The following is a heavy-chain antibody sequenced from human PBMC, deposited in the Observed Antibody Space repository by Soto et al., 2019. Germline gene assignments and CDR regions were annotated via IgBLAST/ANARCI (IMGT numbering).Heavy chain of an antibody. CDR2: MNPNNGNT. CDR1: GYTFTSYD. J-gene: IGHJ1*01. D-gene: IGHD3-10*01. CDR3: ARSPRNYYALGSYSYFRH. Sequence: QVQLVQSGAEVKKPGASVKVSCKASGYTFTSYDISWVRQATGQGLEWMGWMNPNNGNTDYAPKFQGRVTMTMNTSIGTAYMELSSLRSEDTAVYSCARSPRNYYALGSYSYFRHWGQGTLVTVSS. V-gene: IGHV1-8*01.